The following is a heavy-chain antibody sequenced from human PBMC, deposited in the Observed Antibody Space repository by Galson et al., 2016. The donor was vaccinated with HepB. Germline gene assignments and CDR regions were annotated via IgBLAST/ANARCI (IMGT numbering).Heavy chain of an antibody. CDR3: VRDQNIAPELFYY. D-gene: IGHD6-13*01. CDR2: ISYDGSNK. CDR1: GFIFTSYT. J-gene: IGHJ4*02. Sequence: SLRLSCAASGFIFTSYTMHWVRQAPGRGLEWVAVISYDGSNKYYADSVNGRFTISRDNSRDTLYLQMNSLRPEDTAVYYCVRDQNIAPELFYYWGQGTLVTVSS. V-gene: IGHV3-30-3*01.